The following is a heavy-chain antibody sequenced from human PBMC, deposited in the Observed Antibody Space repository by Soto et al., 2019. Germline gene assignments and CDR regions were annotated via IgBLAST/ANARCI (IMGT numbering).Heavy chain of an antibody. CDR3: PRPLAPGAGSAGFVY. Sequence: ASVKVSCKASGDTFTANYIHWVRQAPEQGFEWMGWINPKSGCTKYPQKFQGRVTMTRDTSLSTVYMTLTRLTSDDTAVYHSPRPLAPGAGSAGFVYWVHGTLVTVPS. CDR1: GDTFTANY. CDR2: INPKSGCT. V-gene: IGHV1-2*02. J-gene: IGHJ4*01. D-gene: IGHD1-26*01.